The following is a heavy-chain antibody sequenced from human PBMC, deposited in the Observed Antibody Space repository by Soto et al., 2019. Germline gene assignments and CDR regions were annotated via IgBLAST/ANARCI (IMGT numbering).Heavy chain of an antibody. CDR2: INPNSGGT. CDR1: GYTFTGYY. J-gene: IGHJ3*02. Sequence: ASGKVSCKASGYTFTGYYMHWVRQAPGQGLEWMGWINPNSGGTNYAQKFQGWVTMTRDTSISTAYMELSRLRSDDTAVYYCARSGGITIFGVVMPTDAFDIWGQGTMVTVSS. V-gene: IGHV1-2*04. D-gene: IGHD3-3*01. CDR3: ARSGGITIFGVVMPTDAFDI.